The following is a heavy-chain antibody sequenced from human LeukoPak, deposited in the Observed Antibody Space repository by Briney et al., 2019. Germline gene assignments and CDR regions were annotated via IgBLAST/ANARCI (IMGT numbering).Heavy chain of an antibody. J-gene: IGHJ4*02. CDR2: MNPNSGNT. CDR3: AKDNPRSVGALDY. V-gene: IGHV1-8*01. CDR1: VYTFTSYD. D-gene: IGHD1-26*01. Sequence: ASVKVSCKASVYTFTSYDINWVRQATGQGLEWMGWMNPNSGNTGYAQKFQGRVTMTRNTSISTAYMELSSLRSEDTAVYYCAKDNPRSVGALDYWGQGTLVTVSS.